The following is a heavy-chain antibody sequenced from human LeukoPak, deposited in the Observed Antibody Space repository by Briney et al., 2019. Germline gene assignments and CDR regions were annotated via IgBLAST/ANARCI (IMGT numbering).Heavy chain of an antibody. D-gene: IGHD6-13*01. CDR3: ARGFGSSWYYFDH. J-gene: IGHJ4*02. CDR1: GGSISSYY. V-gene: IGHV4-59*12. Sequence: SSETLSLTCTVSGGSISSYYWSWIRQPPGKGLEWIGYIYYSGSTNYNPSLKSRVTMSVDTSKNQFSLKLSSVTAADTAVYFCARGFGSSWYYFDHWGQGTLVTVSS. CDR2: IYYSGST.